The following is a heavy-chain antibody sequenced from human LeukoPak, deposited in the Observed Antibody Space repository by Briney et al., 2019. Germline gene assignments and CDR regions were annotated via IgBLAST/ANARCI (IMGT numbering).Heavy chain of an antibody. J-gene: IGHJ5*02. CDR1: GYTFTSYD. CDR3: ARDRAIAARTRNNWFDP. D-gene: IGHD6-6*01. Sequence: GASVKVSCKASGYTFTSYDINWVRQATGQGLEWMRWMNPNSGNTNYAQKLQGRVTMTTDTSTSTAYMELRSLRSDDTAVYYCARDRAIAARTRNNWFDPWGQGTLVTVSS. CDR2: MNPNSGNT. V-gene: IGHV1-18*01.